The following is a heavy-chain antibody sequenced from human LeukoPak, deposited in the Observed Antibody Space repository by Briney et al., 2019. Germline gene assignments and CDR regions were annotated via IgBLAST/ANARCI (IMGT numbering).Heavy chain of an antibody. CDR3: ARDRDRFWNDANDAFDI. D-gene: IGHD1-1*01. Sequence: GGSLRLSCAASGFTFSSYSMNWVRQAPGKGLEWVSSISSSSSYIYYADSVKGRFTISRDNAKNSLYLQMNSLRAEDTAVYYCARDRDRFWNDANDAFDIWGQGTIVTVSS. CDR1: GFTFSSYS. J-gene: IGHJ3*02. CDR2: ISSSSSYI. V-gene: IGHV3-21*01.